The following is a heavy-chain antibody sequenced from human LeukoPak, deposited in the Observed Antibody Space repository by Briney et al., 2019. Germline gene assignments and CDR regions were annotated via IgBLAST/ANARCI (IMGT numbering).Heavy chain of an antibody. CDR3: AYSGGTRTAGAFDI. V-gene: IGHV1-69*13. Sequence: SVKVSCNSAGGTFSTEGISWVRQAPGRGLEWMGGIIPMFDTVEYAQRLQDRVTIAADDSTSTAYMELSSLKSDDTAVYYCAYSGGTRTAGAFDIWGQGTMVTVSS. CDR1: GGTFSTEG. J-gene: IGHJ3*02. D-gene: IGHD5-12*01. CDR2: IIPMFDTV.